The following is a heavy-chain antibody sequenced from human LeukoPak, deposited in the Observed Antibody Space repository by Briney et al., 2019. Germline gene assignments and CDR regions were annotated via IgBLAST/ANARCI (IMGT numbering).Heavy chain of an antibody. Sequence: SETLSLTFTVSGGSISSGGYYWSWIRQHPGKGLEWIGYIYYSGSTYYNPSLKSRVTISVDTSKNQFSLKLSSVTAADTAVYYCARGNGHYSSSWPEFDYWGQGTLVTVSS. CDR1: GGSISSGGYY. D-gene: IGHD6-13*01. J-gene: IGHJ4*02. CDR2: IYYSGST. CDR3: ARGNGHYSSSWPEFDY. V-gene: IGHV4-31*03.